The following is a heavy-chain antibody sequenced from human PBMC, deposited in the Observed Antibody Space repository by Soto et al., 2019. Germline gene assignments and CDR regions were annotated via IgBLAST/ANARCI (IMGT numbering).Heavy chain of an antibody. CDR3: ARVYYDFWSGYDTWFDP. D-gene: IGHD3-3*01. J-gene: IGHJ5*02. Sequence: ASVKVSCKASGYSFSTFAIHWVRQAPGQRLEWMVWINAGNGDTKYSEKFQGRVTITGRTSASTAYMDLSSLRSEDTAVYYCARVYYDFWSGYDTWFDPWGQGTLVTVSS. CDR1: GYSFSTFA. V-gene: IGHV1-3*01. CDR2: INAGNGDT.